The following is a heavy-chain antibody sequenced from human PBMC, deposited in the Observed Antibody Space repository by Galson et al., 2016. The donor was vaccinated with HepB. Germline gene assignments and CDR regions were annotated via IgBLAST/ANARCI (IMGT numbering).Heavy chain of an antibody. CDR3: AREDPNIAVAALSH. CDR2: IWYDGTNK. CDR1: GFTFSRYG. D-gene: IGHD6-19*01. V-gene: IGHV3-33*01. J-gene: IGHJ1*01. Sequence: SLRLSCAASGFTFSRYGMHWVRQAPGEGLESVASIWYDGTNKFYAASVKGRFTISRDNSKNTLYLQLHSLRAEDTAVYYCAREDPNIAVAALSHWGQGPRSPSPQ.